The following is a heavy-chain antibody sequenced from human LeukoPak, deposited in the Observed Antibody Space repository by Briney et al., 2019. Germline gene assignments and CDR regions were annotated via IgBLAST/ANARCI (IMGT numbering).Heavy chain of an antibody. CDR1: EFTFSSYA. D-gene: IGHD6-19*01. Sequence: GASLRLSCAASEFTFSSYAMSWVRQAPGKGLEWVSAISGSGGSTYYADSVKGRFTISRDNSKNTLYLQMNSLRAEDTAVYYCAKGPGQWLVPGAFDYWGQGTLVTVSS. J-gene: IGHJ4*02. CDR2: ISGSGGST. CDR3: AKGPGQWLVPGAFDY. V-gene: IGHV3-23*01.